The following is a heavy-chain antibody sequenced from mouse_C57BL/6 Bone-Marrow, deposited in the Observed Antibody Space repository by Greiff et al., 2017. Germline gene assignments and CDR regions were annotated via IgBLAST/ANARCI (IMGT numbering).Heavy chain of an antibody. Sequence: VKLMESGAELVRPGASVTLSCKASGYTFTDYEMHWVKQTPVHGLEWIGAIDPETGGTAYNQKFKGKAILTADKSSSTAYMELRSLTSEDSAVYYCTRNGGYYPDYWGQGTTLTVSS. CDR3: TRNGGYYPDY. J-gene: IGHJ2*01. CDR2: IDPETGGT. CDR1: GYTFTDYE. V-gene: IGHV1-15*01.